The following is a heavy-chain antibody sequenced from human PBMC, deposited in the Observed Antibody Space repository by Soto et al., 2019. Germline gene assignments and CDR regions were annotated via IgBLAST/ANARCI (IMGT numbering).Heavy chain of an antibody. V-gene: IGHV6-1*01. CDR1: GDSVSSSSVT. D-gene: IGHD1-26*01. Sequence: QVQLQQSEPGLVKPSQTLSLTCAISGDSVSSSSVTWNWIRQSPSRGLEWLGRTYYRSKWYNDYSESVKSRITINPDTSKNQFSPHLNSVTPEDTAVYYCVRLIGNSWLDFWGQGTLVTVSS. CDR2: TYYRSKWYN. CDR3: VRLIGNSWLDF. J-gene: IGHJ5*01.